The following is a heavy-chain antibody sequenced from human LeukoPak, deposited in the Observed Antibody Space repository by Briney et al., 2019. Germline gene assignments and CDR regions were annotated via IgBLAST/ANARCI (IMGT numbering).Heavy chain of an antibody. Sequence: GGSLRLSCAASGFTFDDYTMHWVRQAPGKGLEWVSLISWGGDSTYYVDSVKGRFTISRDNAKDKLYLQMHGLRAEDTAAYYCTRGRCLDTTCVEYYQYWGQGTLVTVSS. CDR1: GFTFDDYT. J-gene: IGHJ1*01. V-gene: IGHV3-43*01. CDR2: ISWGGDST. CDR3: TRGRCLDTTCVEYYQY. D-gene: IGHD3-9*01.